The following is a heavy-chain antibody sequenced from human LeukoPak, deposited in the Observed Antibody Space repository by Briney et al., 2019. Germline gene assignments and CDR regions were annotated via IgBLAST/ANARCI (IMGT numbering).Heavy chain of an antibody. V-gene: IGHV4-61*02. CDR1: GGSISSGSYY. D-gene: IGHD6-13*01. Sequence: SETLSLTCTVSGGSISSGSYYWSWHRQPAGTGLEGVGRIYSSGSTNYNPSLKSRVTISVATSKNQFSLKLSSVTAADTAVYYCARKAATQYYYYGMDVWGQGTTVTVSS. J-gene: IGHJ6*02. CDR3: ARKAATQYYYYGMDV. CDR2: IYSSGST.